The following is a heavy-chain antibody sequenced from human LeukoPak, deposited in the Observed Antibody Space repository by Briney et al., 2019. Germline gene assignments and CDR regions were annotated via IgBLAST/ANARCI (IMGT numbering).Heavy chain of an antibody. Sequence: GGSLRLSCAASGFTFSSYSMNWVRQAPGRGLEWVSSISSSSSYIYYADSVKGRLTISRDNAKNSLYLQMNSLRAEDTAVYYCARSPTLYNWFDPWGQGTLVTVSS. CDR1: GFTFSSYS. V-gene: IGHV3-21*01. J-gene: IGHJ5*02. CDR2: ISSSSSYI. CDR3: ARSPTLYNWFDP.